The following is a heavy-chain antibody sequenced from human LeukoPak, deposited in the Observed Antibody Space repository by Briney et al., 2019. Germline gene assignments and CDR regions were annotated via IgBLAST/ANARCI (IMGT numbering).Heavy chain of an antibody. CDR2: IIPIFGTA. Sequence: SVKVSCKASGGTFSSYAISWVRQAPGQGLEWMGGIIPIFGTANYAQKFQGRVTITTDESTSTAYIELSSLRSEDTAVYYCARRVVRGVRGNWFDPWGQGTLVTVSS. J-gene: IGHJ5*02. CDR3: ARRVVRGVRGNWFDP. CDR1: GGTFSSYA. D-gene: IGHD3-10*01. V-gene: IGHV1-69*05.